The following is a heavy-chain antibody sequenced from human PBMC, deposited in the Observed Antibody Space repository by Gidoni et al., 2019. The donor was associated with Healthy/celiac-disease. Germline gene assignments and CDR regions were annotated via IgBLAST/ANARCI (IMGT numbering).Heavy chain of an antibody. CDR2: IIPIFGTA. CDR3: ARDGREYCSSTSCYTNFDY. Sequence: QVQLVQSGAEVKKPGSSVKVSCKASGGTFSSYAIRWVRQAPGQGLEWMGGIIPIFGTANYAQKFQGRVTITADKSTSTAYMELSSLRSEDTAVYYCARDGREYCSSTSCYTNFDYWGQGTLVTVSS. V-gene: IGHV1-69*06. D-gene: IGHD2-2*02. J-gene: IGHJ4*02. CDR1: GGTFSSYA.